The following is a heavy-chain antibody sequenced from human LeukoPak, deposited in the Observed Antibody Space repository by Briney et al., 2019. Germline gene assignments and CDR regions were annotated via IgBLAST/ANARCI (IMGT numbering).Heavy chain of an antibody. CDR3: ARLRQYYYDSSGYNPEGAFDI. CDR1: GGSISSGGYY. D-gene: IGHD3-22*01. J-gene: IGHJ3*02. CDR2: IYYSGST. V-gene: IGHV4-31*03. Sequence: PSETLSLTCTVSGGSISSGGYYWSWIRQHPGKGLEWIGYIYYSGSTYYNPSLKSRVTISVDTSKNQFSLKLSSVTAADTAVYYCARLRQYYYDSSGYNPEGAFDIWGQGTMVTVSS.